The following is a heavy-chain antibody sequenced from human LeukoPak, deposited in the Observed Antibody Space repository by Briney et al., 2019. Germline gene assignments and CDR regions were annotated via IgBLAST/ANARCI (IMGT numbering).Heavy chain of an antibody. J-gene: IGHJ6*02. CDR2: ISGDGGST. CDR3: ARGHYYGSGSSTYYYYGMDV. Sequence: GGSLRLSCAASGFTFDDYAMHWVRQAPGKGLEWVSLISGDGGSTYYADSVKGRFTISRDNAKNSLYLQMNSLRADDTAVYYCARGHYYGSGSSTYYYYGMDVWGQGTTVTVSS. CDR1: GFTFDDYA. D-gene: IGHD3-10*01. V-gene: IGHV3-43*02.